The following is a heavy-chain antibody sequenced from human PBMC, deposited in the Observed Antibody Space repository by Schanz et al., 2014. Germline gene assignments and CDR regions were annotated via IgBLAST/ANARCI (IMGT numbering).Heavy chain of an antibody. CDR3: AKIERNED. CDR1: GFTFSSYA. J-gene: IGHJ4*02. Sequence: EVQLVESGGGLVQPGGSLRLSCAASGFTFSSYAMSWVRQAPGKGLEWVSGISGSGASTYYADSVKGRFTISRDNSNKTVDLQMNSLRAEDTAVYFCAKIERNEDWGQGTLVTVSS. V-gene: IGHV3-23*04. CDR2: ISGSGAST. D-gene: IGHD1-1*01.